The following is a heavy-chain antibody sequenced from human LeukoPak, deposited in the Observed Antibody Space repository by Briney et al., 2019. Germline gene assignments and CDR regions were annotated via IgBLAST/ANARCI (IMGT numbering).Heavy chain of an antibody. Sequence: SETLSLTCTVSGGSISSYYWSWIRQPAGKGLEWIGRIYTSGSTNYNPSLKSRVTMSVDTSKNQFSLKLSSVTAADTAVYYCARGGLSYSSSSGWFDPWGQGTLVTVSS. CDR2: IYTSGST. CDR1: GGSISSYY. V-gene: IGHV4-4*07. J-gene: IGHJ5*02. CDR3: ARGGLSYSSSSGWFDP. D-gene: IGHD6-13*01.